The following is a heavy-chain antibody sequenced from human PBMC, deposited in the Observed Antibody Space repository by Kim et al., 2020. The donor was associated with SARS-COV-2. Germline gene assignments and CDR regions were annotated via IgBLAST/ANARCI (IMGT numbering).Heavy chain of an antibody. D-gene: IGHD6-13*01. CDR2: K. Sequence: KSYPKKFQGRVTMPRDTSTSPVYMELSSLRSEDTAVYYCARGGKQQLVGPWGQGTLVTVSS. J-gene: IGHJ5*02. V-gene: IGHV1-46*01. CDR3: ARGGKQQLVGP.